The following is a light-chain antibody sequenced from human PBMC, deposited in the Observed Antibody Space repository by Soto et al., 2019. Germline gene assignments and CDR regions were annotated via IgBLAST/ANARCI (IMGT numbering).Light chain of an antibody. J-gene: IGKJ1*01. Sequence: DIVMTQSPDSLAVSLGERATINCKSSQSVLYSSNNRNCSAWYQQKPGQPPKVLIYWASTRESGVPDRFSGSGSGTDYTLTISSLQPEDFATYYCQQSYSTPTFGQGTKVDIK. CDR1: QSVLYSSNNRNC. V-gene: IGKV4-1*01. CDR3: QQSYSTPT. CDR2: WAS.